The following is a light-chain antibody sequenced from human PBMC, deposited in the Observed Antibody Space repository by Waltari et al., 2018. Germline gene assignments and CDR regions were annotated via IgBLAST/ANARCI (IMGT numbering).Light chain of an antibody. CDR2: RNN. J-gene: IGLJ1*01. Sequence: GLPHPPRGPKDLRKPPTLPCTGKSNIIGNQETHWLQHPQGHHPKPQSYRNNTPRSGISDRFSAYRSGNTAFLTITGLQPEDEADYYCSAWDSSLSGYVFGTGTRVTVL. V-gene: IGLV10-54*02. CDR1: SNIIGNQE. CDR3: SAWDSSLSGYV.